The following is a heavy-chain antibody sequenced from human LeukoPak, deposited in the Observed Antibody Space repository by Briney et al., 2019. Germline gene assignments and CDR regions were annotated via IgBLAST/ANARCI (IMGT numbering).Heavy chain of an antibody. D-gene: IGHD3-22*01. V-gene: IGHV4-31*03. CDR2: IYYSGST. CDR3: ATAKPWYYHDSSGYYFRGGWFDP. Sequence: TLSLTCTVSGGSISSGGYYWSWIRQHPGKGLEWIGYIYYSGSTYYNPSLKSRVTISVDTSKNQFSLKLSSVTAADTAVYYCATAKPWYYHDSSGYYFRGGWFDPWGQGTLVTVSS. J-gene: IGHJ5*02. CDR1: GGSISSGGYY.